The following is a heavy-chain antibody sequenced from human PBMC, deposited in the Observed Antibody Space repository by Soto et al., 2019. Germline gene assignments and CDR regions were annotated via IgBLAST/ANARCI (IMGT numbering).Heavy chain of an antibody. J-gene: IGHJ4*02. V-gene: IGHV1-24*01. D-gene: IGHD3-10*01. CDR2: FDPEDGET. CDR1: GYTLTELS. CDR3: ATALGSYSYYFDY. Sequence: ASVKVSCTVSGYTLTELSMHWVRQAPGKGLEWMGGFDPEDGETIYAQKFQGRVTMTEDTSTDTAYMELSSLRSEDTAVYYCATALGSYSYYFDYWGQGTLVTVSS.